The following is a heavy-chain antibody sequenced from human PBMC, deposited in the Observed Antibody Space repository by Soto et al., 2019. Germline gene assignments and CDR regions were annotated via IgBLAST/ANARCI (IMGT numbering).Heavy chain of an antibody. CDR1: GFSLSSYT. Sequence: EEQLVESGGGLVKPGGSLRLSCVASGFSLSSYTMSWVRQAPGKGLEWVSSIGISIGYIYYAESVTGRFTISRDNAQNSLFLEMNSLRAEGTALYFCGRNVLAVTEDAVDVWGQGTMVTVSS. D-gene: IGHD4-4*01. J-gene: IGHJ3*01. CDR2: IGISIGYI. V-gene: IGHV3-21*01. CDR3: GRNVLAVTEDAVDV.